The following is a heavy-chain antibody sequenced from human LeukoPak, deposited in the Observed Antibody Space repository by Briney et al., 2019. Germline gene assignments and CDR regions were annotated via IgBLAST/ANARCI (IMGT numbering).Heavy chain of an antibody. Sequence: SETLSLTCTVSGGSISSYYWSWIRQPPGKGLEWIAYISDIGSINYNPSLKSRVTISLDTSKNQFSLKLSSVTAADTAVYYCARSPPIYSSSWYADAFDIWGQGTMVTVSS. CDR1: GGSISSYY. CDR3: ARSPPIYSSSWYADAFDI. J-gene: IGHJ3*02. D-gene: IGHD6-13*01. CDR2: ISDIGSI. V-gene: IGHV4-59*01.